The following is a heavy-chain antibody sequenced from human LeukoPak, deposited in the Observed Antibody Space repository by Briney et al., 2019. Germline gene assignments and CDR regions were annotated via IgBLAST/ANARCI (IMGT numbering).Heavy chain of an antibody. V-gene: IGHV3-11*01. Sequence: GSLRLSCAASGFTFSDYYMSRIRQAPGKGLEWVSYISSSGSTIYYADSVKGRFTISRDNAKNSLYLQMNSLRDEDTALYYCAIHGGGTIRIEAFDVWGQGTMVTISS. CDR1: GFTFSDYY. J-gene: IGHJ3*01. CDR2: ISSSGSTI. CDR3: AIHGGGTIRIEAFDV. D-gene: IGHD3-3*01.